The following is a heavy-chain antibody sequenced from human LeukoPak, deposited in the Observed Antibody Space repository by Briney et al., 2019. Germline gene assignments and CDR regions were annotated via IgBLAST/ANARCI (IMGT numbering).Heavy chain of an antibody. CDR2: INHSGST. Sequence: SETLSLTCAVYGGSFSGYYWSWIRQPPGKGLEWIGEINHSGSTNYNPSLKSRVTISVDTSKNQVSLKLSSVTAADTAVYYCARGDPSRYCSGGSCYSVQLWFDYWGQGTLVTVSS. V-gene: IGHV4-34*01. J-gene: IGHJ4*02. CDR3: ARGDPSRYCSGGSCYSVQLWFDY. CDR1: GGSFSGYY. D-gene: IGHD2-15*01.